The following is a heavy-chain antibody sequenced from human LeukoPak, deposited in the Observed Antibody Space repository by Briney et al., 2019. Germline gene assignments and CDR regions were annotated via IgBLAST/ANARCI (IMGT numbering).Heavy chain of an antibody. V-gene: IGHV4-59*01. J-gene: IGHJ4*02. CDR1: GGAISSYY. CDR2: IQYSGSS. D-gene: IGHD5-24*01. Sequence: SETLSLTCTVSGGAISSYYWSWIRQPPGKGLEWIGYIQYSGSSNYNSSLKSRVTISVDTSQNHFSLKVSSVTAADTAVYYCARGKRWLQSPFDYWGQGTPVTVSS. CDR3: ARGKRWLQSPFDY.